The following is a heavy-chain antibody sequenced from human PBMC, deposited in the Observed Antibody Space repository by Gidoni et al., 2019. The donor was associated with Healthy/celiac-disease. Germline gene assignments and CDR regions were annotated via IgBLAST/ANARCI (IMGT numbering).Heavy chain of an antibody. J-gene: IGHJ6*02. D-gene: IGHD6-19*01. CDR3: AKDEGHNSSGWYLFWYYYYGMDV. Sequence: QVQLVESGGGVVQPGRSLRLSCAASGFTFSSYGMHWVRQAPGKGLEWVAVISYDGSNKYYADSVKGRFTISRDNSKNTLYLQMNSLRAEDTAVYYCAKDEGHNSSGWYLFWYYYYGMDVWGQGTTVTVSS. V-gene: IGHV3-30*18. CDR2: ISYDGSNK. CDR1: GFTFSSYG.